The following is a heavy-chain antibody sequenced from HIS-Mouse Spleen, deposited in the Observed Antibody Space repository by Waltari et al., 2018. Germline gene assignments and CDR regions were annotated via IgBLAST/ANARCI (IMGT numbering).Heavy chain of an antibody. CDR3: ARDFHDFWSGYYGGDKKHDAFDI. V-gene: IGHV4-4*07. CDR1: GGSISSYY. Sequence: QVQLQESGPGLVKPSETLSLTCTVSGGSISSYYWSWNRQPAGKGLEWIGRIYTSGGTNYKPCLKRRVTMSVDTSKNQFSLKLSSVTAADTAVYYCARDFHDFWSGYYGGDKKHDAFDIWGQGTMVTVSS. D-gene: IGHD3-3*01. J-gene: IGHJ3*02. CDR2: IYTSGGT.